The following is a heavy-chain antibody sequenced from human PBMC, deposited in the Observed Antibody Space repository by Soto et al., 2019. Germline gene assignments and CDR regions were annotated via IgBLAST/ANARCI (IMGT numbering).Heavy chain of an antibody. CDR1: GGSISSYY. D-gene: IGHD1-7*01. J-gene: IGHJ3*02. CDR3: ASQLELREQGAFDI. V-gene: IGHV4-59*01. Sequence: SETLSLTCTVSGGSISSYYWSWIRQPPGKGLEWIGYIYYSGSTNYNPSLKSRVTISVDTSKNQFSLKLSSVTAADTAVYYCASQLELREQGAFDIWGQGTMVTVSS. CDR2: IYYSGST.